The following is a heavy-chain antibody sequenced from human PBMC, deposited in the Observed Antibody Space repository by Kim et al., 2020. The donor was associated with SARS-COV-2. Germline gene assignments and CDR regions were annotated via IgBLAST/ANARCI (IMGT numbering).Heavy chain of an antibody. Sequence: GGSLRLSCAASGLTFVDSAMNWVRQAPGKGLEWVAVISYDGRNKEYADPVKGRFSISRDNSKTTLSRQMNSLRVEDTAVYYGASGNYVEAVGLSYYCNGMDVWGPGTPVTVSS. D-gene: IGHD1-7*01. CDR3: ASGNYVEAVGLSYYCNGMDV. CDR2: ISYDGRNK. J-gene: IGHJ6*02. CDR1: GLTFVDSA. V-gene: IGHV3-30-3*01.